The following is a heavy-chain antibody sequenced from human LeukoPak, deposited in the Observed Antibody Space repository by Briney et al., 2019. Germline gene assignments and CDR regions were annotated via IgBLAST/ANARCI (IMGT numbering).Heavy chain of an antibody. V-gene: IGHV3-11*04. D-gene: IGHD1-20*01. CDR3: ARNNWNLEYYYYYYYMDV. CDR1: GFTFSDYY. J-gene: IGHJ6*03. CDR2: ISSSGSTI. Sequence: GGSLRLSCAVSGFTFSDYYMNWIRQAPGKGLEWVSYISSSGSTIYYADSVKGRFTISRDNAKNSLYLQMNSLRAEDTAVYYCARNNWNLEYYYYYYYMDVWGKGTTVTVSS.